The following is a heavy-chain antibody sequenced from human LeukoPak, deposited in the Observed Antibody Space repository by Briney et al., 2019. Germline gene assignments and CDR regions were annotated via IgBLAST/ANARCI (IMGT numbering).Heavy chain of an antibody. J-gene: IGHJ4*02. Sequence: ASVKVSCKASGYTFTSYDINWVRQATGQGLEWMGWMNPNSGNTGYAQKFQGRVTMTRNTSISTAYMELSSLRSEDTAVYYCARSGSSGWYLVYWGQGTLVTVSS. D-gene: IGHD6-19*01. CDR3: ARSGSSGWYLVY. V-gene: IGHV1-8*01. CDR2: MNPNSGNT. CDR1: GYTFTSYD.